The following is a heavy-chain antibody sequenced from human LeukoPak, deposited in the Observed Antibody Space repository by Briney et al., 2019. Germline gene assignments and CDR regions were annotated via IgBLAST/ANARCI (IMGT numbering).Heavy chain of an antibody. J-gene: IGHJ6*04. CDR1: GFAFSTYE. CDR3: ARDGNGDLDV. D-gene: IGHD2-21*02. V-gene: IGHV3-48*03. CDR2: ISSSGTAI. Sequence: GGSLRLSCAASGFAFSTYEMNWVRQAPGKGLEWVSYISSSGTAIYYADSVKGRFIISRDDTENSLYLQMNSLRAEDTAVYYCARDGNGDLDVWGKGTTVTVSS.